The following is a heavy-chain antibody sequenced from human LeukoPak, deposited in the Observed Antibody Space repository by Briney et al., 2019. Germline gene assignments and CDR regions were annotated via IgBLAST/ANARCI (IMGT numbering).Heavy chain of an antibody. J-gene: IGHJ4*02. CDR2: IRKKANSYTT. V-gene: IGHV3-72*01. Sequence: GGSLRLSCEGSAFIFSGHWMNWVRQTPGKGLEWVGRIRKKANSYTTEYAASVKGRFTISRDDSKNSLYLQMNSLKTEDTAVYYCVRVVGEAFFDYWGQGTLVTVSS. CDR3: VRVVGEAFFDY. CDR1: AFIFSGHW. D-gene: IGHD1-26*01.